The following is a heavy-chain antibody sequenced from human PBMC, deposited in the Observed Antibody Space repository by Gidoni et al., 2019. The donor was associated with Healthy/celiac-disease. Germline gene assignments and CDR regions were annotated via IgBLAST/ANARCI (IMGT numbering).Heavy chain of an antibody. J-gene: IGHJ4*02. CDR2: ISGSGGST. CDR3: AKGGPYSPTYDFWGSPPYYFDY. D-gene: IGHD3-3*01. CDR1: GFTLNSSA. Sequence: EVQLLEAWGGLVKTGGALRLPCAAPGFTLNSSAMWWGRQAPGEGLEWVSAISGSGGSTYYADSVKGRFTISRDNSKNTLYLQMNSLRAEDTAVYYCAKGGPYSPTYDFWGSPPYYFDYWGQGTLVTVSS. V-gene: IGHV3-23*01.